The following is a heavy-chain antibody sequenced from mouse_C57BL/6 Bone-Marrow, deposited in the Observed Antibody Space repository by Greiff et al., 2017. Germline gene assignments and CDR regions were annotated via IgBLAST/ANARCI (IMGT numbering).Heavy chain of an antibody. CDR2: IYPRSGNT. CDR1: GYTFTSYG. CDR3: ARTIHYGSSPYYFDY. J-gene: IGHJ2*01. V-gene: IGHV1-81*01. D-gene: IGHD1-1*01. Sequence: QVQLQQSGAELARPGASVKLSCKASGYTFTSYGISWVKQRTGQGLEWIGEIYPRSGNTYYNEKFKGKATLTADKSSSTAYMELRSLTSEDSAVYFCARTIHYGSSPYYFDYWGQGTTLTVSS.